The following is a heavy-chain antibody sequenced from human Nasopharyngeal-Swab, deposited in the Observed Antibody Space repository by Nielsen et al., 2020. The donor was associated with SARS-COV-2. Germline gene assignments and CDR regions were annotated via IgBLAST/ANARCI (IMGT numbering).Heavy chain of an antibody. Sequence: VRQAPGKGLLWVSRINTDGSSTPYADSVKSRFTISRDNAKNTLYLQMNSLRSEYTAVYYCAIASFLGYYYMDVWGKGTTVTVSS. D-gene: IGHD2-2*01. J-gene: IGHJ6*03. CDR3: AIASFLGYYYMDV. CDR2: INTDGSST. V-gene: IGHV3-74*01.